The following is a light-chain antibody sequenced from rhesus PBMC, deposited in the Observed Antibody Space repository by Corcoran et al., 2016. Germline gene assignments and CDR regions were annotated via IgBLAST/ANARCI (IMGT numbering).Light chain of an antibody. Sequence: GDRVTITCQASQGISNWLAWYQQKPGKAPKLLINATSSLQRGVPSSCSSSGSGTEVTLTIRSLTPEDFATYYCPQHNSNPRTFGQATKVEIQ. CDR2: ATS. J-gene: IGKJ1*01. V-gene: IGKV1-33*02. CDR3: PQHNSNPRT. CDR1: QGISNW.